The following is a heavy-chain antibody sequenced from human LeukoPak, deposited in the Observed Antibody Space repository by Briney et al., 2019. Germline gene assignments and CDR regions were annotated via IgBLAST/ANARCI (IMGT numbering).Heavy chain of an antibody. CDR1: GFTFNSYV. CDR2: FNGRGGYT. J-gene: IGHJ4*02. Sequence: GGSLRLSCEVSGFTFNSYVMSWVRRAPGKGLEWVSSFNGRGGYTFYADSVKGRFTLSSDNAKNTLYLQMNSLRAEHTAVYYCARDWFHAIDYWGQGTLVTVSS. V-gene: IGHV3-23*01. CDR3: ARDWFHAIDY. D-gene: IGHD2/OR15-2a*01.